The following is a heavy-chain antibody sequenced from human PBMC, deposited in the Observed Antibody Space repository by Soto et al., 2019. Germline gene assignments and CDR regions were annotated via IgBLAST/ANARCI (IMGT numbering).Heavy chain of an antibody. CDR1: GGSISSSSYY. V-gene: IGHV4-39*01. CDR3: AKTAAGPYYYYYGMDV. D-gene: IGHD6-13*01. J-gene: IGHJ6*02. Sequence: PSETLSLTCTVSGGSISSSSYYWGWIRQPPGKGLEWIGSIYYSGSTYYNPSLKSRVTISVDTSKNQFSLKLSSVTAADTAVYYCAKTAAGPYYYYYGMDVWGQGTTVTVSS. CDR2: IYYSGST.